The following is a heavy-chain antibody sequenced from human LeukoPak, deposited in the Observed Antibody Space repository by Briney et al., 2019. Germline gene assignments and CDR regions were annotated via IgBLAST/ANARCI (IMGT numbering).Heavy chain of an antibody. V-gene: IGHV1-69*05. CDR2: IIPIFGTA. Sequence: SVKVSCKASGGTFSSYAISWVRQAPGQGLEWMGRIIPIFGTANCAQKFQGRVTITTDESTSTAYMELSSLRSEDTAVYYCAGTSIAASPFDYWGQGTLVTVSS. CDR1: GGTFSSYA. D-gene: IGHD6-6*01. CDR3: AGTSIAASPFDY. J-gene: IGHJ4*02.